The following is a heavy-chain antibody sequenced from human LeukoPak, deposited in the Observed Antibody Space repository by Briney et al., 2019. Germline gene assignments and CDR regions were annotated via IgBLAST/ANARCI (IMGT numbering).Heavy chain of an antibody. CDR1: GYNFPRYG. Sequence: ASVRVSCKSSGYNFPRYGVSWVRLAPGQGLEWVGSIITYNGSTNFPRKFQGRVTMTADTSTSTVYMELRSLRSDDTAVYYCTSGGWVRASHDFDYWGQGTLVTVSS. J-gene: IGHJ4*02. CDR2: IITYNGST. D-gene: IGHD6-19*01. V-gene: IGHV1-18*01. CDR3: TSGGWVRASHDFDY.